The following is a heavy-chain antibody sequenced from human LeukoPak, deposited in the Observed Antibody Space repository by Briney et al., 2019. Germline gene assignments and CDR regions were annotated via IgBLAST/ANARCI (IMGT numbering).Heavy chain of an antibody. V-gene: IGHV5-51*01. CDR3: ASQYSSIWYSLDY. Sequence: GESLKISCKGSGYSFTTYWIGWVRQMPGKGLEWMGIIYPGDSDTRYSPSFQGQVTISADKSISTAYLQWGSLKASDTAMYYCASQYSSIWYSLDYWGQGTLVTVSS. CDR2: IYPGDSDT. D-gene: IGHD6-13*01. J-gene: IGHJ4*02. CDR1: GYSFTTYW.